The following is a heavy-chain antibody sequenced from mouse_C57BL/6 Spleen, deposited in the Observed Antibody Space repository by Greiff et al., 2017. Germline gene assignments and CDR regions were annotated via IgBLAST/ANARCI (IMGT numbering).Heavy chain of an antibody. D-gene: IGHD1-1*01. CDR1: GYTFTSYW. J-gene: IGHJ2*01. Sequence: VQLQQPGAELVRPGSSVKLSCKASGYTFTSYWMNWVKQRPIQGLEWFGNIDPSDSENHYNQKFKDKATLTVDKSTSTAYMQLSSLTSEDSAVYYCARDNYGSYFDYWGQGTTLTVSS. CDR2: IDPSDSEN. V-gene: IGHV1-52*01. CDR3: ARDNYGSYFDY.